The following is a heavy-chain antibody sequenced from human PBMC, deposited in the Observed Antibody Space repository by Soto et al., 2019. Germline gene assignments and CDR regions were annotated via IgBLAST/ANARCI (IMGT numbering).Heavy chain of an antibody. D-gene: IGHD2-2*01. CDR3: AREGTSVVVPAATEHNWFDP. CDR1: GGSISSGGYY. V-gene: IGHV4-31*03. CDR2: IYYSGST. Sequence: SETLSLTCTVSGGSISSGGYYWSWIRQHPGKGLEWIGYIYYSGSTYYNPSLKSRVTISVDTSKNQFSLKLSSVTAADTAVYYCAREGTSVVVPAATEHNWFDPWGQGTLVTVSS. J-gene: IGHJ5*02.